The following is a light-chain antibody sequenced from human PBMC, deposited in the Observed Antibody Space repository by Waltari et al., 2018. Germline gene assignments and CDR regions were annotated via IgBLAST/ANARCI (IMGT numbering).Light chain of an antibody. CDR1: HSVSRTY. CDR3: QQYGGSVWT. V-gene: IGKV3-20*01. J-gene: IGKJ1*01. CDR2: GTS. Sequence: EVVFTPSPATLSFSPGASATLSCRASHSVSRTYFAWYQQKPGRAPRLLIHGTSHRATGIPERFSGSVSETDFTLTIDRLEPEDFAVYYCQQYGGSVWTFVQGTKVEVK.